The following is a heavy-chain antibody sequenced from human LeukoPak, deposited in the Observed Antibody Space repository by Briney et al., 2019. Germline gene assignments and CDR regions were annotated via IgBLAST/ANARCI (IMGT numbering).Heavy chain of an antibody. J-gene: IGHJ1*01. Sequence: GSLRLSCAASGFTFSSYAMSWVRQAPGKGLEWVSAISGSGGSTYYADSVKGRFTISRDNSKSTLYLQMNSLRAEDTAVYYCAKESGSRSYGAYFPHWGQGTLVTVSS. CDR3: AKESGSRSYGAYFPH. CDR1: GFTFSSYA. D-gene: IGHD6-13*01. V-gene: IGHV3-23*01. CDR2: ISGSGGST.